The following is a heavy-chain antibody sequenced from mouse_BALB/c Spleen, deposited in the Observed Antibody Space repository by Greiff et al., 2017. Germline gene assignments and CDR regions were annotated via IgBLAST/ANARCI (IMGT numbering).Heavy chain of an antibody. CDR3: AKYYRYDWYFDV. V-gene: IGHV3-8*02. CDR1: GDSITSGY. Sequence: EVKVVESGPSLVKPSQTLSLTCSVTGDSITSGYWNWIRKFPGNKLEYMGYISYSGSTYYNPSLKSRISITRDTSKNQYYLQLNSVTTEDTATYYCAKYYRYDWYFDVWGAGTTVTVSS. J-gene: IGHJ1*01. CDR2: ISYSGST. D-gene: IGHD2-14*01.